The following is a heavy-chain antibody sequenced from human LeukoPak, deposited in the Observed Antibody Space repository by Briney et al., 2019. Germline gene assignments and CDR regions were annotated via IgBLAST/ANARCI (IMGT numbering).Heavy chain of an antibody. D-gene: IGHD7-27*01. CDR2: IGGPDDT. Sequence: GGSLRLSCAASGFSFNIHAITWVRQAPGTGLEWVAVIGGPDDTHYPDSVKGRFAVSRDDSTNTVFLQMNSLRPDHSAIYSCAKDATPRNSVWDYFDYWGQGTLVTVSS. CDR3: AKDATPRNSVWDYFDY. CDR1: GFSFNIHA. V-gene: IGHV3-23*01. J-gene: IGHJ4*02.